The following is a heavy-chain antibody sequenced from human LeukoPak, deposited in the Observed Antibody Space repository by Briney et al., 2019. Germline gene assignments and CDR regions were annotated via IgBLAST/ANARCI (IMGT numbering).Heavy chain of an antibody. D-gene: IGHD3-22*01. CDR2: ISYDGSNK. Sequence: GGSLRLSCAASGFTFSSYGMHWVRQAPGKGLEWVAVISYDGSNKYYADSVKGRFTISRDNSKNTLYLQMNSLRAEDTAVYYCAKDTDHDSSGLMVYWGQGTLVTVSS. J-gene: IGHJ4*02. V-gene: IGHV3-30*18. CDR1: GFTFSSYG. CDR3: AKDTDHDSSGLMVY.